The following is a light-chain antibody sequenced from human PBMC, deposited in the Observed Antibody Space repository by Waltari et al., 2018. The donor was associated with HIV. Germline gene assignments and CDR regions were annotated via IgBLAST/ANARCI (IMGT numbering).Light chain of an antibody. CDR1: RDISND. Sequence: DIQMSQAPSSLSASVGDRVTITCRASRDISNDLAWYQQTSGEVPKLLIYGASTLRSGVSSRFRGSGSGTEFTLTINGLQPEDVASYYCQNYDSAPVAFGQGTRLEI. CDR2: GAS. J-gene: IGKJ5*01. V-gene: IGKV1-27*01. CDR3: QNYDSAPVA.